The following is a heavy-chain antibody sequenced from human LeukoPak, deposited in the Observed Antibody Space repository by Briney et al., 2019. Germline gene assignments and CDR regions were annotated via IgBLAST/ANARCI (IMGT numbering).Heavy chain of an antibody. J-gene: IGHJ4*02. CDR1: GYTFTSYA. CDR3: ARVNLRPIIKFFDY. V-gene: IGHV1-18*01. CDR2: ISAYNGNT. D-gene: IGHD5-24*01. Sequence: ASVKVSCKASGYTFTSYAISWVRQAPGQGLEWMGWISAYNGNTNYAQKLQGRVTLTTDTSTSTAYMELRSLRSDDTAVYYCARVNLRPIIKFFDYWGQGSLVTVSS.